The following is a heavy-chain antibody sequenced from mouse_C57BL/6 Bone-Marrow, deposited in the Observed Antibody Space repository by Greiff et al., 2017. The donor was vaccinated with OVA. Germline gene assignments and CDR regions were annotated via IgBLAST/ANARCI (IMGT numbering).Heavy chain of an antibody. CDR2: IDPEDGET. D-gene: IGHD3-2*02. V-gene: IGHV14-2*01. CDR3: AVSYSSGYPYAMDY. Sequence: VQLKESGAELVKPGASVKLSCTASGFNIKDYYMHWVKQRTEQGLEWIGRIDPEDGETKYAPKFQGKAAITADTSSNTAYLQLSSLTSEDTAVYYCAVSYSSGYPYAMDYWGQGTSVTVSS. CDR1: GFNIKDYY. J-gene: IGHJ4*01.